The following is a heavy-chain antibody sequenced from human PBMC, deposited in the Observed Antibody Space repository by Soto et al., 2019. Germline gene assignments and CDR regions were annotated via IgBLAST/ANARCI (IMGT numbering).Heavy chain of an antibody. V-gene: IGHV3-30*03. D-gene: IGHD6-6*01. Sequence: GGSLRLSCAASGSIFSSYGMHWVRQAPGKGLEWVAVTSFDGRNNNYADSVRGRFTISRDNFKNTLYLQMNSLRAEDTAVYFCARIGYRSSSFDFWGQGTPVTVSS. CDR2: TSFDGRNN. J-gene: IGHJ4*02. CDR3: ARIGYRSSSFDF. CDR1: GSIFSSYG.